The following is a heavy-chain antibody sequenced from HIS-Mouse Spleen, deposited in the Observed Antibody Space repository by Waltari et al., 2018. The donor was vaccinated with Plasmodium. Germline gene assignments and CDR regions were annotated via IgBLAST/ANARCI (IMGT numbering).Heavy chain of an antibody. CDR1: GFTFDDYA. J-gene: IGHJ3*02. D-gene: IGHD6-6*01. CDR3: AKDRKYSSSRGAFDI. V-gene: IGHV3-9*01. Sequence: EVQLVESGGGLVQPGRSLRLSCAASGFTFDDYAMHWVRQAPGKGLEWVSGISWNSGSIGYADSGKGRFTISRDNAKNSLYLQMNSLRAEDTALYYCAKDRKYSSSRGAFDIWGQGTMVTVSS. CDR2: ISWNSGSI.